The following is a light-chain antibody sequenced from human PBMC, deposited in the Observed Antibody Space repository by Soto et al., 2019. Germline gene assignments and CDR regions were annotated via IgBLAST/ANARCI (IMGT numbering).Light chain of an antibody. J-gene: IGKJ1*01. V-gene: IGKV1-39*01. CDR1: QSISTY. CDR3: QQSYNTPRT. CDR2: DAS. Sequence: DIQMTQSPSSLSASVGDRVTITCRASQSISTYVNWYQQKAGKAPKLLIYDASSLYSGVPSRFSGSGSGTDFTLTISTLQPEDFATYYCQQSYNTPRTFGQGTKVDIK.